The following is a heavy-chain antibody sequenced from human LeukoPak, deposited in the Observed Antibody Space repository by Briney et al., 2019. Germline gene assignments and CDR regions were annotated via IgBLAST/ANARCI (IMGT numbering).Heavy chain of an antibody. J-gene: IGHJ4*02. Sequence: GGSLRLSCAASGFTFSSYSMNWVSQAPGKGLEWVSSISSSSSYIYYADSVKGRFTISRDNAKNSLYLQMNSLRAEDTAVYYCAREVHYYDSSGYYYRPFDYWGQGTLVTVSS. D-gene: IGHD3-22*01. CDR1: GFTFSSYS. CDR3: AREVHYYDSSGYYYRPFDY. V-gene: IGHV3-21*01. CDR2: ISSSSSYI.